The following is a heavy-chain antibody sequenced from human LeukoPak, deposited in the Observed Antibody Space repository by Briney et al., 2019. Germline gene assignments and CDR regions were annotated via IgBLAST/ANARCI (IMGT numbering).Heavy chain of an antibody. V-gene: IGHV1-2*02. CDR3: ARDKGSQQLVPGWGNWFDP. D-gene: IGHD6-13*01. Sequence: GRSLRLSCAASGFTFSSYAMHWVRQAPGQGLEWMGWINPNSGGTNYAQKFQGRVTMTRDTSISTAYMELSRLRSDDTAVYYCARDKGSQQLVPGWGNWFDPWGQGTQVTVSS. CDR1: GFTFSSYA. CDR2: INPNSGGT. J-gene: IGHJ5*02.